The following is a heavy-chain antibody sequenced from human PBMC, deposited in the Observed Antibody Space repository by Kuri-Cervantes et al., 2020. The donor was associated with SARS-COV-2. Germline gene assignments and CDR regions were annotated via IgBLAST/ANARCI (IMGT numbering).Heavy chain of an antibody. J-gene: IGHJ6*03. CDR2: IYHSGST. D-gene: IGHD6-13*01. CDR1: GVPVTGGSYS. CDR3: AREGRTAAGTWSYYYYYYMDV. Sequence: SETLSLTCAVSGVPVTGGSYSWAWIRQPAGKGLEWIGSIYHSGSTYYNPSLKSRVTMSVDTSKNQFSLKLSSVTAADTAVYYCAREGRTAAGTWSYYYYYYMDVWGKGTAVTVSS. V-gene: IGHV4-39*07.